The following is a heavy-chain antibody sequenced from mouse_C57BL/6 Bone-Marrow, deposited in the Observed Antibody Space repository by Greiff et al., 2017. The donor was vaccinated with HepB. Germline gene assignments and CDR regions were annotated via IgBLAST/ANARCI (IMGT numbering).Heavy chain of an antibody. D-gene: IGHD1-1*01. CDR3: ARHHYYGSSYRYFDV. CDR1: GFTFSSYT. CDR2: ISGGGGNT. V-gene: IGHV5-9*01. Sequence: EVQLVESGGGLVKPGGSLKLSCAASGFTFSSYTMSWVRQTPEKRLEWVATISGGGGNTYYPDSVKGRFTISRDNAKNTLYLQMRSLRSEDTALYYCARHHYYGSSYRYFDVWGTGTTVTVSS. J-gene: IGHJ1*03.